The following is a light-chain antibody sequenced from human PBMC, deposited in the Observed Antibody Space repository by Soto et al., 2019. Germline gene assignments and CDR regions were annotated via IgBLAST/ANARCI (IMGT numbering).Light chain of an antibody. CDR3: QQSYSTPRP. CDR2: AAS. CDR1: QSISSY. V-gene: IGKV1-39*01. Sequence: DIQMTQSPSSLSASVGDRVTITCRASQSISSYLNWYQQKPGKAPKLLIYAASNLQSGVPSRFSGSGSGTDFTLTISSLQPEDFATDYCQQSYSTPRPFGQGTKVEIK. J-gene: IGKJ1*01.